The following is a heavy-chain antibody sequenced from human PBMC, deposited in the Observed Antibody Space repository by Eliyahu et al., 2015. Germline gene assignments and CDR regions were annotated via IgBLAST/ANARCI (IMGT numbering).Heavy chain of an antibody. J-gene: IGHJ4*02. CDR2: IFYRGDT. Sequence: QVQLQESGPRLVKPSETLSLTCTVSGGSISGHHWGWIRQPPGKPMEWMGXIFYRGDTXYXPSLKDRLSISLDTSRKEFSLTLYSATAADTAIYYCARGWRGYNXGFDSWGRGTLVTVSS. CDR1: GGSISGHH. CDR3: ARGWRGYNXGFDS. D-gene: IGHD5-18*01. V-gene: IGHV4-59*11.